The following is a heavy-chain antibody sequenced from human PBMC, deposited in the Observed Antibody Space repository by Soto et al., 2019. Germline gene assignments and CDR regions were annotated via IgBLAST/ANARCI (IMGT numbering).Heavy chain of an antibody. CDR2: IIPIFGTA. J-gene: IGHJ4*02. D-gene: IGHD6-6*01. CDR1: GGTFSSYA. CDR3: ARGYTSSSAGYFDN. V-gene: IGHV1-69*13. Sequence: ASVKVSCKASGGTFSSYAISWVRQAPGQGLEWMGGIIPIFGTANYAQKFQGRVTITADESTSTAYMELSSLRAEDTAVYYCARGYTSSSAGYFDNWGQGTLVTVSS.